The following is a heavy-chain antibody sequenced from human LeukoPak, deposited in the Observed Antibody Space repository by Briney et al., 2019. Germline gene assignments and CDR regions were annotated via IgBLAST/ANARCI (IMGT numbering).Heavy chain of an antibody. Sequence: PSETLSLTCTVSGGSISSYYRSWIRQPPGKGLEWIGYIYYSGSTNYNPSLKSRVTISVDTSKNQFSLKLSSVTAADTAVYYCAIVGYYGSGSAIDYWGQGTLVTVSS. CDR3: AIVGYYGSGSAIDY. CDR1: GGSISSYY. J-gene: IGHJ4*02. CDR2: IYYSGST. V-gene: IGHV4-59*01. D-gene: IGHD3-10*01.